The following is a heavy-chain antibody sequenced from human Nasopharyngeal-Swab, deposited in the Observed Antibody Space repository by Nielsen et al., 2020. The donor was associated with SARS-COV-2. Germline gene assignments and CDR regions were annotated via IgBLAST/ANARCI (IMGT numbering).Heavy chain of an antibody. Sequence: GESLQISCAASGFTFSTYAMHWVRQAPGKGLEWVPLISNDGSNKYYGDSVKGRFTISRDNSRNTLFLQMNSLRPEDTAVYYCAKAQGIRYGLDVWGHGTTVTVSS. J-gene: IGHJ6*02. CDR1: GFTFSTYA. V-gene: IGHV3-30*18. CDR3: AKAQGIRYGLDV. CDR2: ISNDGSNK.